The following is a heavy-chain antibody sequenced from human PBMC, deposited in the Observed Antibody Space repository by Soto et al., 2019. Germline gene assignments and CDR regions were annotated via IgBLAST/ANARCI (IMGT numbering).Heavy chain of an antibody. CDR3: ARDLDYYDSRGFDI. D-gene: IGHD3-22*01. J-gene: IGHJ3*02. V-gene: IGHV3-48*02. CDR2: ISSSSSII. Sequence: WGSLRLSCAASGFTFSSYSMNWVRQAPGKGLEWVSYISSSSSIIYYADSVKGRFTISRDNAKNSLYLQMNSLRDEDTAVYYCARDLDYYDSRGFDIWGQGTMVTV. CDR1: GFTFSSYS.